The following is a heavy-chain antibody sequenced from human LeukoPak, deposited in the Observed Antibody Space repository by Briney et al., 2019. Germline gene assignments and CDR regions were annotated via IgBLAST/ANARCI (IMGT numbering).Heavy chain of an antibody. CDR3: ATYRQVLLPFES. CDR2: ISGSGDNT. D-gene: IGHD5-18*01. Sequence: WGSLRLSCAASGFTFSSYEMNWVRQVPGKGLEWVSRISGSGDNTYYADSVKGRFTISRDNSKNTMYLQMNSLRAEDTAVYYCATYRQVLLPFESWGQGTLVTVSS. CDR1: GFTFSSYE. J-gene: IGHJ4*02. V-gene: IGHV3-23*01.